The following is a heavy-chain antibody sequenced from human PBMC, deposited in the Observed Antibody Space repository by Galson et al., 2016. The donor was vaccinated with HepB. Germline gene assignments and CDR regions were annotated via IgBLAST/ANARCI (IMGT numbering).Heavy chain of an antibody. J-gene: IGHJ4*02. CDR2: IGGNGSPT. CDR1: GFTFCNYA. D-gene: IGHD3-10*01. CDR3: ARGGGHGFFDY. V-gene: IGHV3-23*01. Sequence: SLRLSCAASGFTFCNYAMDWVRQAPGGGLEWVAAIGGNGSPTYYADSVRGRFSISRDNSKNTLYLQMNSLRAEDTALYYCARGGGHGFFDYWGQGTQVTVSS.